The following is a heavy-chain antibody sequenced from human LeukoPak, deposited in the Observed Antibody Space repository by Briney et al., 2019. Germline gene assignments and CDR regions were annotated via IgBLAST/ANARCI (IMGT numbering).Heavy chain of an antibody. CDR3: VYSGNFPFDY. CDR1: GFTFSSYA. Sequence: GGSLRLSCAASGFTFSSYAMHWVRQAPGKGLEWVAVISYDGSNKYYADSVKGRFTISRDNAKNTLYLQMNSLRAEDTAVYFCVYSGNFPFDYWGQGALVTVSS. J-gene: IGHJ4*02. D-gene: IGHD1-26*01. V-gene: IGHV3-30-3*01. CDR2: ISYDGSNK.